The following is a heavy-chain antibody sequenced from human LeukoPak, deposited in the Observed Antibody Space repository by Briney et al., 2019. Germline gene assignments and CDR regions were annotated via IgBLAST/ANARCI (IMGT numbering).Heavy chain of an antibody. CDR2: IWYGGNNK. D-gene: IGHD2-15*01. Sequence: GGSLRLSCAASGFTVSSNYMSWVRQAPGKGLEWVAVIWYGGNNKYYADSVKGRFTISRDKTTLYLQMSSLRVEDTAVYYCARAVDGGDYWGQGTLVTVSS. J-gene: IGHJ4*02. V-gene: IGHV3-33*08. CDR1: GFTVSSNY. CDR3: ARAVDGGDY.